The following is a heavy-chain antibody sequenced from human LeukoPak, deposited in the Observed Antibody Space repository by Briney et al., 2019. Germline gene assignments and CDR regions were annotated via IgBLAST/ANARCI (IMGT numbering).Heavy chain of an antibody. CDR1: GGSISSYY. J-gene: IGHJ4*02. V-gene: IGHV4-4*07. CDR3: ARGLAGSSSWNFDY. D-gene: IGHD6-13*01. CDR2: IYTRGST. Sequence: SETLSLTCTVSGGSISSYYWSWIRQPAGMGLEWIGRIYTRGSTNYNPSLKSRVTMSVDTSKNQFSLKLSSVTAADTAVYYCARGLAGSSSWNFDYWGQGTLVTVSS.